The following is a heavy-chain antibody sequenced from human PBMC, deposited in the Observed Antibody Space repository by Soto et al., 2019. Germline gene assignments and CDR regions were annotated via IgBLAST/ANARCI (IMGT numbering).Heavy chain of an antibody. J-gene: IGHJ5*02. D-gene: IGHD2-8*02. CDR2: IYPGDSDT. Sequence: GESLKISCQGSGYAFSSYWMAWVRQIPGKGLEWMGIIYPGDSDTRYSPPFQGQVTISVDKSITTAYLQWSSLKASDTAMYYCARGYCTATICDPWFDPWGQGTLVTVSS. CDR1: GYAFSSYW. V-gene: IGHV5-51*01. CDR3: ARGYCTATICDPWFDP.